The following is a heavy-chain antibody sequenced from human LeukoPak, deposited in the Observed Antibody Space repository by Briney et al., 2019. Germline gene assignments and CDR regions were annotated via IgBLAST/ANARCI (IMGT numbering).Heavy chain of an antibody. D-gene: IGHD3-16*01. CDR2: IKKDGSEK. Sequence: GGSLRLSCTTSGFTFSIYWMSWFRQAPGKGLEWVAHIKKDGSEKNYVDSVKGRFTISRDNTKNSVYLQMNSLRGEDTGVYYCAMDSYGPDDYWGQGTLVTVSS. CDR1: GFTFSIYW. V-gene: IGHV3-7*04. CDR3: AMDSYGPDDY. J-gene: IGHJ4*02.